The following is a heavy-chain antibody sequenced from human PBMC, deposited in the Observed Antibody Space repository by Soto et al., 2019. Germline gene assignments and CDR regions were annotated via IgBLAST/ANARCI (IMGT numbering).Heavy chain of an antibody. D-gene: IGHD1-26*01. CDR2: IYHSGST. CDR3: ARDFILSGSFERY. CDR1: GYSISSGYY. V-gene: IGHV4-38-2*02. J-gene: IGHJ4*02. Sequence: SETLSLTCAVSGYSISSGYYWGWIRQPPGKGLEWIGSIYHSGSTYYNPSLKSRVTISVDTSKNQFSLKLSSVTAADTAVYYCARDFILSGSFERYWGQGTLVTVSS.